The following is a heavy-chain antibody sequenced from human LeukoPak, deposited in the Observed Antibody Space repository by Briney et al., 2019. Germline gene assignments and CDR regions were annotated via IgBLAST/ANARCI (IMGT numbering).Heavy chain of an antibody. CDR2: ISYDGSNK. V-gene: IGHV3-30-3*01. Sequence: PGGSLRLSCAASGFTLSSYAMHWVRQAPGKGLEGVAVISYDGSNKYYADSVKGRFTISRDNSKNTLYLQMNSLRAEDTAVYYCDAAHPPKDSSRGGDYYPDDAFDIWGQGTMVTVSS. J-gene: IGHJ3*02. D-gene: IGHD3-3*01. CDR3: DAAHPPKDSSRGGDYYPDDAFDI. CDR1: GFTLSSYA.